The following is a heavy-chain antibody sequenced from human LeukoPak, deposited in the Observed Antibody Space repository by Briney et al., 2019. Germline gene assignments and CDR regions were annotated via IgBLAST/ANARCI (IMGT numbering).Heavy chain of an antibody. CDR2: ISSSSSYI. D-gene: IGHD3-16*01. CDR3: AKDDNYIRFLS. J-gene: IGHJ5*02. V-gene: IGHV3-21*04. Sequence: GGSLRLSCAASGFTFTSYSMNWVRQAPGKGLEWVSSISSSSSYIYYADSVKGRFTISRDNSKNTLYLQMNSLRAEDTAVYYCAKDDNYIRFLSWGQGTLVTVPS. CDR1: GFTFTSYS.